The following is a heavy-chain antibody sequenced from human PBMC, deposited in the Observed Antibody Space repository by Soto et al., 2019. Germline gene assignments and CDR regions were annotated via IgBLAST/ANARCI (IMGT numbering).Heavy chain of an antibody. V-gene: IGHV4-31*03. CDR3: ARGVRYGSGNFFDY. D-gene: IGHD3-10*01. CDR2: IYYSGST. Sequence: LSLTCTVSGGSISSSGGYYWSWIRQHPGKGLEWIGYIYYSGSTYFNPSLKSRLTISVDTSKNQFSLKLSSVTAADTAVYYCARGVRYGSGNFFDYWGQGTLVTVSS. J-gene: IGHJ4*02. CDR1: GGSISSSGGYY.